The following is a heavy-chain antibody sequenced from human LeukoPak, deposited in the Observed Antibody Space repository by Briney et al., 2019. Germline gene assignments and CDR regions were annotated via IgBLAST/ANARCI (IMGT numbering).Heavy chain of an antibody. V-gene: IGHV4-30-2*01. J-gene: IGHJ5*02. CDR2: IYHSGST. CDR1: GGSFSRGGYS. Sequence: PSETLSLTCAVSGGSFSRGGYSWGWIRQPPGTGLEWIGYIYHSGSTYYNPSLKSRVTISVDRSKNQFSLKLSSVTAADTAVYYCARGGPAALNWFDPWGQGTLVTVSS. D-gene: IGHD2-2*01. CDR3: ARGGPAALNWFDP.